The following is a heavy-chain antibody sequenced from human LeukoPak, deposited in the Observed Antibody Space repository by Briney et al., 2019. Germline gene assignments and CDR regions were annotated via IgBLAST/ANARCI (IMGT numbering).Heavy chain of an antibody. V-gene: IGHV4-4*07. CDR3: ARDDFWSGYMYWFDP. J-gene: IGHJ5*02. Sequence: SETLSLTCTVSGGSISSYYWSWIRQPPGKGLEWIGRIYTSGSTNYNPSLKSRVTMSVDTSKNQFSLKLSSVTAADTAVYYCARDDFWSGYMYWFDPWGQGTLVTVSS. CDR1: GGSISSYY. D-gene: IGHD3-3*01. CDR2: IYTSGST.